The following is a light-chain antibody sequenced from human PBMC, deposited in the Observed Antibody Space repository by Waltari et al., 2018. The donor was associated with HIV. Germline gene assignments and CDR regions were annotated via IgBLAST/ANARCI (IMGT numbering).Light chain of an antibody. V-gene: IGKV3-20*01. CDR2: GAS. J-gene: IGKJ2*03. Sequence: IILTQSPGTLSLSPGERATLSCRASQSVNNNYLAWYQQKPGQAPRLLIYGASSRATGIPDRFSGSGSGTDFTLTISRLEPEDVAVYYCQQYSITQYSFGQGTKLEIK. CDR3: QQYSITQYS. CDR1: QSVNNNY.